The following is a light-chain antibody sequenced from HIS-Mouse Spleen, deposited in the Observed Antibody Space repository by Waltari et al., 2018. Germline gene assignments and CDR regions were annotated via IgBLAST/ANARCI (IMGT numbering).Light chain of an antibody. J-gene: IGLJ3*02. V-gene: IGLV5-45*02. CDR3: MIWHSSAWV. CDR1: SGLNVGPYR. Sequence: QAVLPQPSSLSASPGASASPTCTLLSGLNVGPYRIYWYPQKPGSPPQYLLRYKSDSDKQQGSGVPSRFSGSKDASANAGILLISGLQSEDEADYYCMIWHSSAWVFGGGTKLTVL. CDR2: YKSDSDK.